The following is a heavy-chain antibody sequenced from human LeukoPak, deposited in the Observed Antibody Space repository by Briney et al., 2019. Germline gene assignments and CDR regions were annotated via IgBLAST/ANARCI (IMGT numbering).Heavy chain of an antibody. CDR1: GGTFSNYA. CDR3: ARAGEVYNSGSYLEY. V-gene: IGHV1-69*13. Sequence: ASVKVSCKASGGTFSNYAVSWVRQAPGQGLEWMGGFIPVFGPANYAQKFRGRVTITADESTSTAYMELSSLRSEDTAVYYCARAGEVYNSGSYLEYWGQGTLVTVSS. D-gene: IGHD6-25*01. CDR2: FIPVFGPA. J-gene: IGHJ4*02.